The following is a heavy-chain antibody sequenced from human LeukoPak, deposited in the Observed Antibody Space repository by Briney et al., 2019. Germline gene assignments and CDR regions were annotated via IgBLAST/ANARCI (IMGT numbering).Heavy chain of an antibody. CDR1: GFTFSSYG. V-gene: IGHV3-30*03. Sequence: GGSLRLSCAASGFTFSSYGMHWVRQAPGKGLEWVEVISYDGSNKYYADSVKGRFTISRDNSKNTLYLQMNSLRAEDTAVYYCARVQGYCSSTSCYGAYEDYWGQGTLVTVSS. J-gene: IGHJ4*02. CDR2: ISYDGSNK. CDR3: ARVQGYCSSTSCYGAYEDY. D-gene: IGHD2-2*01.